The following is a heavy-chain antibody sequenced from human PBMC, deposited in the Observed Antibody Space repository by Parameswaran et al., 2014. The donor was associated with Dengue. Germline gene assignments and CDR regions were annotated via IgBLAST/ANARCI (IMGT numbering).Heavy chain of an antibody. J-gene: IGHJ3*02. CDR3: ARLTYYYDSSGYYHHAFDI. CDR2: ISDSGST. Sequence: VRQMPGKGLEWIGYISDSGSTNYKPSLKSRVTISVDTSKNQFSLKLSSVTAADTAVYYCARLTYYYDSSGYYHHAFDIWGQGTMVTVS. D-gene: IGHD3-22*01. V-gene: IGHV4-59*08.